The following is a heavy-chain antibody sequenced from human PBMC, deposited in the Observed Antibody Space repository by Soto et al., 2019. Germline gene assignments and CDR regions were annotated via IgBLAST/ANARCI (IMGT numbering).Heavy chain of an antibody. CDR2: IYPGDSDT. J-gene: IGHJ6*02. D-gene: IGHD2-15*01. V-gene: IGHV5-51*01. CDR3: ARHVSQGYCSGGSCYSAYGMDV. CDR1: GYSFTSYW. Sequence: PGESLRISGKGSGYSFTSYWIGWVRQMPGKGLEWMGIIYPGDSDTRYSPSFQGQVTISADKSISTAYLQWSSLKASDTAMYYCARHVSQGYCSGGSCYSAYGMDVWGRGTTVTVSS.